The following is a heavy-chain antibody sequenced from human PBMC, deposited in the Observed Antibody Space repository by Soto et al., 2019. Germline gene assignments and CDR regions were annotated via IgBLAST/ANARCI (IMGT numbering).Heavy chain of an antibody. Sequence: GGSLRLSCTASGVTFSNAWMSWVRQAPGKGLEWVGRIKSKTDGETTDYAAPVKGSFTIARDDSKNPLYLQMNSPKTEDTAVYYCTNLTAWIKRGLEDYWGQGTLVTVSS. D-gene: IGHD5-18*01. CDR3: TNLTAWIKRGLEDY. CDR2: IKSKTDGETT. J-gene: IGHJ4*02. CDR1: GVTFSNAW. V-gene: IGHV3-15*01.